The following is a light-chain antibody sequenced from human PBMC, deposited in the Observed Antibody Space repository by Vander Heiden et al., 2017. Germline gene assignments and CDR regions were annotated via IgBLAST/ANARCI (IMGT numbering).Light chain of an antibody. Sequence: QSVLTQPPSASGTPGQRVTISCSGSSSNIGSNYVYWYQQLPGTAPKVLIQRNNQRPSGIPDRFSGSKSGTSASLAISGLRSDDEADYYCAAWDDSLSGVVVGGGTKLTVL. J-gene: IGLJ2*01. CDR3: AAWDDSLSGVV. V-gene: IGLV1-47*01. CDR2: RNN. CDR1: SSNIGSNY.